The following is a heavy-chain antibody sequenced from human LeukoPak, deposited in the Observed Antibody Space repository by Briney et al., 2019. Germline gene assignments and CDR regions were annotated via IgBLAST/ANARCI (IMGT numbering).Heavy chain of an antibody. CDR2: ISYDGSNK. CDR3: ARLLVYNSGGEAFDH. Sequence: GGSLRLSCAASGFTFSSYAMHWVRQAPGKGLEWVAVISYDGSNKYYADSVKGRFTISRDNSKNSLYLQMNSLRAEDTAVYYCARLLVYNSGGEAFDHWGQGTLVTVSS. CDR1: GFTFSSYA. D-gene: IGHD1-20*01. V-gene: IGHV3-30*04. J-gene: IGHJ4*02.